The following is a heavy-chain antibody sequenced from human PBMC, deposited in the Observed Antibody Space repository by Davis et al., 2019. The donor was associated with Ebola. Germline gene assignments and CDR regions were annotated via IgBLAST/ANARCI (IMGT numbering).Heavy chain of an antibody. CDR1: GYTFTSYD. CDR2: MNPNSGNT. J-gene: IGHJ6*02. Sequence: ASVKVSCKASGYTFTSYDINWVRQATGQGLEWMGWMNPNSGNTGYAQKFQGRVTMTRNTSISTAYMELSSLRAEDTAVYYCATSYYYGSGSPAKMDVWGQGTTVTVSS. V-gene: IGHV1-8*01. D-gene: IGHD3-10*01. CDR3: ATSYYYGSGSPAKMDV.